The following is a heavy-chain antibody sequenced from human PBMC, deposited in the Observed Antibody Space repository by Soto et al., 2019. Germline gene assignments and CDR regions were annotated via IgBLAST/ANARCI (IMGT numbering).Heavy chain of an antibody. CDR3: ARGYSSYIVVVPAAMAPPYYYYGMDV. CDR2: IIPIFGTA. V-gene: IGHV1-69*13. Sequence: ASVKVCCKASGGTYSSYASSWVRQAPGQGLEWMGGIIPIFGTANYAQKFQGRVTITADESTSTAYMELSSLRSEDTAVYYCARGYSSYIVVVPAAMAPPYYYYGMDVWGQGTTVTSP. CDR1: GGTYSSYA. J-gene: IGHJ6*02. D-gene: IGHD2-2*01.